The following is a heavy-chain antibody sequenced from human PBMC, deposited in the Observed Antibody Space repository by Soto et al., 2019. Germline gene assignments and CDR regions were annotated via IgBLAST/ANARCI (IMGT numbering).Heavy chain of an antibody. J-gene: IGHJ4*02. V-gene: IGHV1-3*01. D-gene: IGHD6-19*01. CDR2: INVGNGKA. CDR1: GYTFKRYA. CDR3: VREGQWMAGDY. Sequence: QVQLVQSGAEVKRPGASVRLSCKTSGYTFKRYAMHWVRQAPGQTLEWMGWINVGNGKAKSAQTFEDRLTIARDTYTTTVYMELTSLTSEETAIYFFVREGQWMAGDYWGQGPLVTVSS.